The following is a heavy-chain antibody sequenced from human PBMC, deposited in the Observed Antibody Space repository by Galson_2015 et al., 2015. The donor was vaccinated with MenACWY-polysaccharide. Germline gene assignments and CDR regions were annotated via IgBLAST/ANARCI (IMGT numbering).Heavy chain of an antibody. CDR2: ISSGSTYK. V-gene: IGHV3-21*01. CDR1: GFTFSSYS. J-gene: IGHJ4*02. CDR3: ASFYDYWSGYVDDY. Sequence: SLRLSCAASGFTFSSYSMIWVRQAPGKGLEWASSISSGSTYKYYADSVKGRFTISRDNAKKSLYLQMISLRAEDTAIYYCASFYDYWSGYVDDYWGQGTLVTVSS. D-gene: IGHD3-3*01.